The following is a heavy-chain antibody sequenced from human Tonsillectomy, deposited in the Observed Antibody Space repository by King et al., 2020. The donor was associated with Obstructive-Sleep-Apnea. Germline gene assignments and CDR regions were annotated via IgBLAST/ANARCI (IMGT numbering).Heavy chain of an antibody. V-gene: IGHV3-23*01. CDR3: AKGGLYGYCSSTSCYAFDI. Sequence: VQLLESGGGLVQPGGSLRLSCAASGFTFSTYAMSWVRQAPGKGLEWVSAISGSGGSTYNADSVKGRFTISRDNSKNTLYLQINSLRAEDTAVYYCAKGGLYGYCSSTSCYAFDIWGQGTMVTVSS. J-gene: IGHJ3*02. CDR1: GFTFSTYA. D-gene: IGHD2-2*01. CDR2: ISGSGGST.